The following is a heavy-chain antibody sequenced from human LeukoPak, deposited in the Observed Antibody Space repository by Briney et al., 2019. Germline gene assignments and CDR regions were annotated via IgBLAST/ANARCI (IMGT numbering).Heavy chain of an antibody. V-gene: IGHV4-31*03. J-gene: IGHJ4*02. CDR3: ASQLVRGVSGLDY. D-gene: IGHD3-10*01. CDR1: VGSTSSGGYY. Sequence: QTLSLTRTLSVGSTSSGGYYCSWIRQHPGECPEWIGYIFYSGRTYYTPSLKSRITISVDTSKNQISLKLTSVTAADTAVYYCASQLVRGVSGLDYWGQGTLVTVSS. CDR2: IFYSGRT.